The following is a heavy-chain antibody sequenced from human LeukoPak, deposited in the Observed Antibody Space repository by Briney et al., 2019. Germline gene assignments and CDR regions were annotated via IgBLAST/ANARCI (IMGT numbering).Heavy chain of an antibody. CDR1: GYTFTSYG. J-gene: IGHJ4*02. CDR3: ARVPYYYDSSGPHDY. Sequence: GASVKVSCKASGYTFTSYGISWVRQAPGQGLEWVGWISAYNGNTNYAQKLQGRVTMTTDTSTSTAYMELRSLRSDDTAVYYCARVPYYYDSSGPHDYWGQGTLVTVSS. D-gene: IGHD3-22*01. V-gene: IGHV1-18*01. CDR2: ISAYNGNT.